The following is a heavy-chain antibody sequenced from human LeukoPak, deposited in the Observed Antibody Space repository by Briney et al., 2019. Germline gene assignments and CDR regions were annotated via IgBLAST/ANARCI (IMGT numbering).Heavy chain of an antibody. J-gene: IGHJ4*02. D-gene: IGHD6-6*01. CDR2: ISGSGGAT. Sequence: GGSLRLSCAASGFTFSSYAMSWVRQAPGKGLEWVSGISGSGGATYYADSVRGRFTISRDYSKSTLNLQMNSLRAEDAAAYYCAKQYSGSSLADLDYWGQGTLVTVSS. CDR1: GFTFSSYA. V-gene: IGHV3-23*01. CDR3: AKQYSGSSLADLDY.